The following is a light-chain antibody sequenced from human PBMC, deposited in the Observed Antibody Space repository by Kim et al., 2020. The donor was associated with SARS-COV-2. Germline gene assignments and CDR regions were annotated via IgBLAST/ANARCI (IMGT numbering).Light chain of an antibody. Sequence: LSPGEMATLSCRASQSVSSYLAWYQQKPGQAPRLLIYEASNRATGIPARFSGSGSGTDFTLTISSLEPEDFAVYYCQHRSNWPPTFGGGTKVDIK. CDR1: QSVSSY. J-gene: IGKJ4*01. V-gene: IGKV3-11*01. CDR3: QHRSNWPPT. CDR2: EAS.